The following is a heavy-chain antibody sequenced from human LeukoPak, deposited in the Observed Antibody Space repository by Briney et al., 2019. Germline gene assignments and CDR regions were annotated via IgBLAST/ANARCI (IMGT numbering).Heavy chain of an antibody. CDR1: GDSISTYS. D-gene: IGHD2-2*01. CDR3: VRGYQLLPDAFDI. J-gene: IGHJ3*02. Sequence: PSETLSLTCTVSGDSISTYSWIYIRQPPGKGLEWIGNISYSGSTKYNPSLKSRVTISLDTSKNQFSLKLSSVTAADTAVYYCVRGYQLLPDAFDIWGQGTMVTVSP. V-gene: IGHV4-59*01. CDR2: ISYSGST.